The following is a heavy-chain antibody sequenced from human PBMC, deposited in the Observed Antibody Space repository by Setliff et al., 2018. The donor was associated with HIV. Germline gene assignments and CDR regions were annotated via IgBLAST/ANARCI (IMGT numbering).Heavy chain of an antibody. CDR3: ATLARFAPDY. CDR2: IWIDGNRK. Sequence: HPGGSLRLSCAMSGFTFSDYNIYWVRQSPAKGLEWVALIWIDGNRKEYADSVKGRFTISRDNSKNTVYLQMSTLRAEDTAIYYCATLARFAPDYWSQGTQVTVSS. V-gene: IGHV3-33*01. J-gene: IGHJ4*02. CDR1: GFTFSDYN.